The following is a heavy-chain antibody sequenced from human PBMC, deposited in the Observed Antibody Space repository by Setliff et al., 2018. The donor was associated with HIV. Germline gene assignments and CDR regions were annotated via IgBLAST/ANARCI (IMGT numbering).Heavy chain of an antibody. D-gene: IGHD3-22*01. CDR3: ARIGFGYYDNSGAWYFDY. V-gene: IGHV1-3*01. J-gene: IGHJ4*02. Sequence: EASVKVSCKASGYSFTNYIMTWVRQAPGQRLEWMGWINGNIKYSQKFQDRVTITRDTSASTVYMDLSSLTSEDTAVYYCARIGFGYYDNSGAWYFDYWGQGTLVTVSS. CDR2: INGNI. CDR1: GYSFTNYI.